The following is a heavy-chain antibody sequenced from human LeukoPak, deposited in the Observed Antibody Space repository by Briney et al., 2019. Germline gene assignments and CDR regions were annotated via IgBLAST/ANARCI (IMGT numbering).Heavy chain of an antibody. CDR2: IYSGGST. D-gene: IGHD3-9*01. V-gene: IGHV3-66*01. J-gene: IGHJ4*02. Sequence: GGSLRLSCAASGFTVSSNYMSWVRQAPGKGLEWVSLIYSGGSTYYADSVKGRFTISRDNSKNTLSLQMNSLRAEDTAVYYCANGYYYNILTGYYKDRDTNFQYWGQGTLVTVSS. CDR1: GFTVSSNY. CDR3: ANGYYYNILTGYYKDRDTNFQY.